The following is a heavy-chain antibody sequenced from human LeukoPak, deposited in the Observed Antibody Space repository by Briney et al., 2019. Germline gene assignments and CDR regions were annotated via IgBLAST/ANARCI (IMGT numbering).Heavy chain of an antibody. CDR1: GASISAYY. CDR3: ARDRPGGSSLDY. V-gene: IGHV4-59*01. D-gene: IGHD6-13*01. J-gene: IGHJ4*02. Sequence: SETLSLTCSVSGASISAYYWSWIRQPPGKGLEWIGYIYYTGSTTYNPSLKSRVTISVDTSKNQFSLKLSSVTAADTAVYYCARDRPGGSSLDYWGQGTLVTVSS. CDR2: IYYTGST.